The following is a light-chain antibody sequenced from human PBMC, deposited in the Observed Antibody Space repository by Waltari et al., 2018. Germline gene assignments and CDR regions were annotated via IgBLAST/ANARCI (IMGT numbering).Light chain of an antibody. J-gene: IGKJ3*01. CDR2: AAS. CDR1: QDISSS. Sequence: DIQLTQSPSFLSASVGDRVTITCRASQDISSSLAWYQQKPGRAPKLLIYAASTLQSGVPSRLSGSGSGTEFTLTISSLQPEDFVTYYCQQVNNYQFTFGPGTILDVK. CDR3: QQVNNYQFT. V-gene: IGKV1-9*01.